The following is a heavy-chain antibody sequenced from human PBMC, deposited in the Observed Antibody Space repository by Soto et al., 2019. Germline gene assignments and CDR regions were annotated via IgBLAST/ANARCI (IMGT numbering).Heavy chain of an antibody. CDR1: GYTFTSYY. Sequence: ASVKVSCKASGYTFTSYYMHWVRQAPGQGLEWMGIINPSGGSTSYAQKFQGRVTMTRDTSTSTVYMELSSLRSEDTAVYYCAREEGVDTAMVNHYDYWGQGTVVPVSS. J-gene: IGHJ4*02. V-gene: IGHV1-46*03. CDR3: AREEGVDTAMVNHYDY. D-gene: IGHD5-18*01. CDR2: INPSGGST.